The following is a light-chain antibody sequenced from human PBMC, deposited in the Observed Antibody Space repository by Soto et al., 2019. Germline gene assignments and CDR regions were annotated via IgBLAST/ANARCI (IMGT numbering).Light chain of an antibody. CDR3: CSYTTSSPVV. CDR1: ISDVGTYNF. V-gene: IGLV2-14*01. J-gene: IGLJ2*01. CDR2: DVS. Sequence: QTALTQPASVSGSPGQSITISCTGTISDVGTYNFVSWYQEHPDKAPRLLIYDVSNRPSGVSDRFSGSKSGNTASLTISGLQAEDEADYYCCSYTTSSPVVIGGGTKVTVL.